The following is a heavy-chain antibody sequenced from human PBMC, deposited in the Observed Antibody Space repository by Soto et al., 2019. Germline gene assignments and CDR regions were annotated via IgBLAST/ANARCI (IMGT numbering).Heavy chain of an antibody. CDR2: IYWNDDK. Sequence: AGPTLVNPTQTLTLTCTFSGFSLSTSGVGVGWIRQPPGKALEGLALIYWNDDKRYSPSLKSRLTITKDTSKNQVVLTMTNMDPVDTATYYCAHGLWYSSGWYLFDYWGQGTLVTVSS. J-gene: IGHJ4*02. CDR3: AHGLWYSSGWYLFDY. V-gene: IGHV2-5*01. CDR1: GFSLSTSGVG. D-gene: IGHD6-19*01.